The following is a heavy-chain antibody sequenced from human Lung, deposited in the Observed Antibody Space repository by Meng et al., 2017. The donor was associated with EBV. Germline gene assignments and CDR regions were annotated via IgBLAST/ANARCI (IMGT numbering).Heavy chain of an antibody. Sequence: GKLGQCVAGVKKPGPSGEVSCKASGYTFTTYGITWVRQAPGQGLEWMGWISTYNGKTDYAQKLQGRVTVTTDTSTSTAYMELRSLKSDDTAVYYCARLVYCGGACYSALDYWGQGTLVTVSS. J-gene: IGHJ4*02. CDR2: ISTYNGKT. CDR1: GYTFTTYG. V-gene: IGHV1-18*01. D-gene: IGHD2-21*02. CDR3: ARLVYCGGACYSALDY.